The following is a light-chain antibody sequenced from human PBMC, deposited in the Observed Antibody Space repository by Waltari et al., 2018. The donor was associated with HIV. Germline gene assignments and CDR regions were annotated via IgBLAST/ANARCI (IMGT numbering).Light chain of an antibody. Sequence: EIVMTQSPATLSVSPGGRATLSCRASQSVSSNLAWYQQKPGQPPRLLIYGASTRATSIPDRFSGSGSGTEVTLSISSLQSEDFAVYYGQQYNNWPETFGQGTKLEIK. CDR3: QQYNNWPET. CDR1: QSVSSN. J-gene: IGKJ2*01. CDR2: GAS. V-gene: IGKV3-15*01.